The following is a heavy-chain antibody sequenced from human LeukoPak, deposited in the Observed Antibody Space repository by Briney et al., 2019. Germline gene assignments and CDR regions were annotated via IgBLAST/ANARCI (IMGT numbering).Heavy chain of an antibody. Sequence: SETLSLTCTVSGGSISSYYWSWIRQPPGKGLEWIGYIYYSGSTNYNPSLKSRVTISVDTSKNQFSLKLSSVTAADTAVYYCARARAHSGWYLTYYYYMDVWGKGTTVTVSS. V-gene: IGHV4-59*01. CDR2: IYYSGST. CDR3: ARARAHSGWYLTYYYYMDV. CDR1: GGSISSYY. D-gene: IGHD6-19*01. J-gene: IGHJ6*03.